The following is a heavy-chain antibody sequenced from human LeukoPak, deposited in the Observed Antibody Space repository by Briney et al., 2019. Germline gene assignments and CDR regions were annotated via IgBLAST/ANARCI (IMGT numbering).Heavy chain of an antibody. V-gene: IGHV3-30*02. J-gene: IGHJ4*02. D-gene: IGHD6-19*01. Sequence: GGSLRLSCAASGFIFSNDAMHWVRQAPGKGLEWVAFIWSDGSNKYYADSVKGRFTISRDNSEDTLYLQMNSLRVEDTAVYYCAEVVAGTYWGQGTLVTVSS. CDR3: AEVVAGTY. CDR1: GFIFSNDA. CDR2: IWSDGSNK.